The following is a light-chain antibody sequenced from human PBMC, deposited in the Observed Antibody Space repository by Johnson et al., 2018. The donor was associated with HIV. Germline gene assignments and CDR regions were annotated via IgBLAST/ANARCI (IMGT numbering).Light chain of an antibody. J-gene: IGLJ1*01. V-gene: IGLV1-51*01. Sequence: QSVLTQPPSVSAAPGQKVTISCSGSSSNIGSNYVSWYQQLPGTAPKLLIYDNDKRPSGISDRFSASKSGTSATLAITGLQPGDEADYYCGTWDSYLTAGVFGSGTKVTVL. CDR2: DND. CDR3: GTWDSYLTAGV. CDR1: SSNIGSNY.